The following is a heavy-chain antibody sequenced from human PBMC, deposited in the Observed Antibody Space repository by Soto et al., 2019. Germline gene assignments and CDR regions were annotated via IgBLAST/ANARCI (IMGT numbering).Heavy chain of an antibody. V-gene: IGHV4-39*01. CDR1: GGSISSSSYY. CDR3: ARLEPPRNIVVVPAAMVGY. J-gene: IGHJ4*02. D-gene: IGHD2-2*01. Sequence: QLQLQESGPGLVKPSETLSLTCTVSGGSISSSSYYWGWIRQPPGKGLEWIGSIYYSGSTYYNPSLKSRVTISVDTSKHQFSLKLSSVTAADTAVYYWARLEPPRNIVVVPAAMVGYWGQGTLVTVSS. CDR2: IYYSGST.